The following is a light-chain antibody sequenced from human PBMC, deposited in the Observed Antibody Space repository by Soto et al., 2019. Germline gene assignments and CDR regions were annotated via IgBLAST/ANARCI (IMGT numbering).Light chain of an antibody. Sequence: EIVLTQSPATLSLSPGERATLSCRASQSVSSYLAWYQQKPGQAPRLLIYDASNRATGIPARFSGSGSGTXXXLXXXXLEPXDFAXXXXXQRSNWPRTFGQGTKLEIK. CDR1: QSVSSY. J-gene: IGKJ2*01. V-gene: IGKV3-11*01. CDR2: DAS. CDR3: XQRSNWPRT.